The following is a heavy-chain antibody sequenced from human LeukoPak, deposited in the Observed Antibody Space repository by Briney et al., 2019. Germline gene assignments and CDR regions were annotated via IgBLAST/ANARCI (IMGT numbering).Heavy chain of an antibody. V-gene: IGHV3-74*01. J-gene: IGHJ4*02. CDR3: ARSMGIAVSRNSNFDY. Sequence: GGSLRLSCAASGFTFSSYWMHWVRQAPGKGLVWVSRINSDGSSTSYADSVKGRFTISRDNAKNTLYLQMNSLRAEDSAVYYCARSMGIAVSRNSNFDYWGQGILVTVSS. CDR1: GFTFSSYW. CDR2: INSDGSST. D-gene: IGHD6-19*01.